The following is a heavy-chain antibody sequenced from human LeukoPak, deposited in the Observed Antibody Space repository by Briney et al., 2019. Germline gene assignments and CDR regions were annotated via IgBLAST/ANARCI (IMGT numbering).Heavy chain of an antibody. J-gene: IGHJ6*02. Sequence: SVKVSCKASGGSFSTPGFIWVRQAPGQGLEWMGGVIPIYGTPSYAQKFQGRVTITTDESTSTAYMELSSLRSEDTAVYYCARDHWGIVENGYDYFYYDMDVWGQGTTVTVSS. CDR1: GGSFSTPG. D-gene: IGHD7-27*01. V-gene: IGHV1-69*05. CDR2: VIPIYGTP. CDR3: ARDHWGIVENGYDYFYYDMDV.